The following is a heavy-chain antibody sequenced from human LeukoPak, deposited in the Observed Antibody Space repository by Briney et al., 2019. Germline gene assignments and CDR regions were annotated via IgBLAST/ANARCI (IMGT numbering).Heavy chain of an antibody. J-gene: IGHJ2*01. D-gene: IGHD6-13*01. CDR3: VRDRGYAASWYSRSGYFDL. CDR1: GFTFDDYG. CDR2: TNWNGGNT. Sequence: GASLRLSCAASGFTFDDYGMSWVRQVPGKGLEWVSGTNWNGGNTGYSDSVNGRFTISRDNAKNSLSLQMNGLRDEDTALYYCVRDRGYAASWYSRSGYFDLWGRGTLVTVSS. V-gene: IGHV3-20*04.